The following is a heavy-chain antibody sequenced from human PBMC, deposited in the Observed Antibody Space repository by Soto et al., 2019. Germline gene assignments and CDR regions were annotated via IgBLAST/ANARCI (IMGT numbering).Heavy chain of an antibody. Sequence: GGSLRLSCAASGFTFSTYGMHWVRQAPGKGLEWVARIWNDGSSTGYADSVKGRFTISRDNAKNTLYLQMNSLRAEDTAGYYCARSYCSGATCYLFEYWGQGALVTVSS. V-gene: IGHV3-74*01. CDR3: ARSYCSGATCYLFEY. J-gene: IGHJ4*02. CDR1: GFTFSTYG. D-gene: IGHD2-15*01. CDR2: IWNDGSST.